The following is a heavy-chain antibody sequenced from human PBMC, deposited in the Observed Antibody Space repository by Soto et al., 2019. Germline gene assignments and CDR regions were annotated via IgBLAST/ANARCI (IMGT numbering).Heavy chain of an antibody. Sequence: ASVKVSCKASGYSFSSYYMYWVRQAPGQGLEWMGVINPTGGSTTYAQTFQGRVTMTRDTSTSTVYMEVSSLRFEDTAVYYCARGRDGYNHFDYWGQGTLVTVSS. J-gene: IGHJ4*02. CDR1: GYSFSSYY. V-gene: IGHV1-46*01. D-gene: IGHD5-12*01. CDR3: ARGRDGYNHFDY. CDR2: INPTGGST.